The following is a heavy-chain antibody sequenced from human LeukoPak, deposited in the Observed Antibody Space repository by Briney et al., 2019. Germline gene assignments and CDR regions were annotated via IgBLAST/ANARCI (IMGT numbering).Heavy chain of an antibody. CDR1: GFTFSSYG. J-gene: IGHJ4*02. V-gene: IGHV3-30*03. CDR3: ARGGGSSGRYVVDY. Sequence: PGGSLRLSCSASGFTFSSYGMHWVRQAPGKGLEWVTIISDDGSNKYYLDSVKGRFTISRDNSKNTLYLQMNNLGTEDTAMYYCARGGGSSGRYVVDYWGQGTLVTVSS. CDR2: ISDDGSNK. D-gene: IGHD6-19*01.